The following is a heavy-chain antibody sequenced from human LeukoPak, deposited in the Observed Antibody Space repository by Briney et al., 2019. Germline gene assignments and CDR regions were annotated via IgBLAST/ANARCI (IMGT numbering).Heavy chain of an antibody. V-gene: IGHV3-53*01. Sequence: PGGSLRLSYAASGFTVSSNYMSWVRQAPGKGLEWVSVIYSGGSTYYADSVKGRFTISRDNSKNTLYLQMNSLRAEDTAVYYCARGARITMVRGPNWFDPWGQGTLVTVSS. J-gene: IGHJ5*02. D-gene: IGHD3-10*01. CDR2: IYSGGST. CDR1: GFTVSSNY. CDR3: ARGARITMVRGPNWFDP.